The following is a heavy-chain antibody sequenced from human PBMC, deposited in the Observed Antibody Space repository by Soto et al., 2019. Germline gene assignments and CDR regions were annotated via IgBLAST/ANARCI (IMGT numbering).Heavy chain of an antibody. Sequence: EVQLVESGGGLVQPGGSLRLSCLASEFTFNTYWMNWVRQAPGRGLEWVANIKEDGSEKNYLDSVKGRFTISRDNAKNSLYLQMNSLRGEDTAVYFCARDWGTPGRGSAVGYYYHYGMDVWGQGTTVTVSS. CDR2: IKEDGSEK. J-gene: IGHJ6*02. CDR1: EFTFNTYW. CDR3: ARDWGTPGRGSAVGYYYHYGMDV. V-gene: IGHV3-7*05. D-gene: IGHD6-19*01.